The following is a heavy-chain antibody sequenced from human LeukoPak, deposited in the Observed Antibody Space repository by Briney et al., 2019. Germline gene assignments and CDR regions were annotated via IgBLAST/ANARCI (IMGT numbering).Heavy chain of an antibody. D-gene: IGHD3-3*01. Sequence: ASVKVSCKASGYTFTSYTIHWVRQAPGQRLEWMGWINAGNGNKKYSQEFQDRVTITRDTSASTAYMELSSLRSEDMAVYYCARARYETRIWPKSRYDYYHYMDVWGKGTTVTVSS. CDR3: ARARYETRIWPKSRYDYYHYMDV. J-gene: IGHJ6*03. CDR2: INAGNGNK. CDR1: GYTFTSYT. V-gene: IGHV1-3*03.